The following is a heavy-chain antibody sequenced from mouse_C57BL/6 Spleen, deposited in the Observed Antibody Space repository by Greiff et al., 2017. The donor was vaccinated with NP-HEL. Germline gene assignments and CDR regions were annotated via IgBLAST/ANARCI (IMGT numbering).Heavy chain of an antibody. CDR1: GYTFTDYN. V-gene: IGHV1-18*01. J-gene: IGHJ2*01. CDR2: INPNNGGT. Sequence: EVQLQQSGPELVKPGASVKIPCKASGYTFTDYNMDWVKQSPGKSLEWIGDINPNNGGTIYNQKFKGKATLTVDKSSSTAYMELRSLTSEDTAVYYCARKSNYFYYFDYWGQGTTLTVSS. D-gene: IGHD2-5*01. CDR3: ARKSNYFYYFDY.